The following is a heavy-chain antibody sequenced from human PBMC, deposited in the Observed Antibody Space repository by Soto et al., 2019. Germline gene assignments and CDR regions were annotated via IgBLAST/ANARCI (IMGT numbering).Heavy chain of an antibody. D-gene: IGHD3-10*01. Sequence: QVQLQESGPGLVKPSQTLSLTCTVSGGSISSGGYYWSWIRQHPGKGLEWIGYIYYSGSTYYNPSLKSRLTISVETSKKQFSLKLSSVTAADTAVYYCARVLWFGESRRGMDVWGQGTTVTVSS. J-gene: IGHJ6*02. CDR1: GGSISSGGYY. CDR3: ARVLWFGESRRGMDV. CDR2: IYYSGST. V-gene: IGHV4-31*03.